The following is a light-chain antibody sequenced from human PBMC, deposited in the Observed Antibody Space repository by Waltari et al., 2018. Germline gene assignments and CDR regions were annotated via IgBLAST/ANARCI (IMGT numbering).Light chain of an antibody. Sequence: QSALTQPRSVSGSPRQSVTISCTGTSSDVGGYNYVFWYQQHPGKAPKIMIYDVSKRPSGVPDRFSGSKSGNTASLTISGLQAEDEADYYCCSYTGSYTWVFGGGTKLTVL. CDR2: DVS. J-gene: IGLJ3*02. CDR1: SSDVGGYNY. V-gene: IGLV2-11*01. CDR3: CSYTGSYTWV.